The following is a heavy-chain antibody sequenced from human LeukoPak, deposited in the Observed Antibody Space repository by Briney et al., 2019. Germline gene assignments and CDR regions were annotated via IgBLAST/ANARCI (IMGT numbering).Heavy chain of an antibody. D-gene: IGHD2-15*01. Sequence: SETLSLTCAVYGGSFSGYYWSWIRQPPGKGLEWIGSIYHSGSTYYNPSLKSRVTISVDTSKNQFSLKLSSVTAADTAVYYCARARGYCSGGSCYPYYFDYWGQGTLVTVSS. J-gene: IGHJ4*02. CDR2: IYHSGST. CDR3: ARARGYCSGGSCYPYYFDY. V-gene: IGHV4-34*01. CDR1: GGSFSGYY.